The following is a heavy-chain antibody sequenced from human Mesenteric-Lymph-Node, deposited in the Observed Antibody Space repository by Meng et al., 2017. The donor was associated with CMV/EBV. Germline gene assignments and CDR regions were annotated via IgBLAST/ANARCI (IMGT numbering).Heavy chain of an antibody. CDR2: IHSGST. V-gene: IGHV4-61*01. CDR3: ARGDPENFWSGYFALDV. CDR1: GGSVSSGTYY. J-gene: IGHJ6*02. Sequence: SETLSLTCTVSGGSVSSGTYYWSWIRQPPGTGLEWIGYIHSGSTNYNPSLKSRVTISIDTSKNQFSLKLSSVTAADTAVYYCARGDPENFWSGYFALDVWGHGTTVTVSS. D-gene: IGHD3-3*01.